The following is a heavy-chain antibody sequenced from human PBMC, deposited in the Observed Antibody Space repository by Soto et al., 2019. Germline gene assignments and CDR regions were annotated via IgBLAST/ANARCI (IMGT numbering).Heavy chain of an antibody. Sequence: GGSLRLSCAAYGFTLSSYAMNWVSQAPGKGLEWVSAISGSGSDTYYADSVKGRFTISRDNSKNTLYLQMNSLRAEDTAIYYCAKDDSRSWSPNDYYFDCWGQGTLVTVS. CDR2: ISGSGSDT. D-gene: IGHD6-13*01. CDR3: AKDDSRSWSPNDYYFDC. V-gene: IGHV3-23*01. J-gene: IGHJ4*02. CDR1: GFTLSSYA.